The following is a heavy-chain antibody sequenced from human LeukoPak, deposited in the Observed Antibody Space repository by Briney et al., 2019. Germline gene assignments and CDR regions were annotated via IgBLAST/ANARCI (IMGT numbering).Heavy chain of an antibody. Sequence: ASVKVSCKASGYTFTSYDINWVRQATGQGLEWMGWMSPNSGNTGYAQKFQGRVTMTRDTSTSTVYMELSSLRSEDTAVYYCARLPRVGAAHDYWGQGTLVTVSS. V-gene: IGHV1-8*01. CDR1: GYTFTSYD. CDR2: MSPNSGNT. CDR3: ARLPRVGAAHDY. D-gene: IGHD1-26*01. J-gene: IGHJ4*02.